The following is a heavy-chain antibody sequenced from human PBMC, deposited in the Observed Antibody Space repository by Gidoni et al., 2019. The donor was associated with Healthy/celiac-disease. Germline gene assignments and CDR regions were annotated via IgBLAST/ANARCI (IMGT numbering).Heavy chain of an antibody. CDR1: GYTFTSYA. CDR2: INAGNGNT. D-gene: IGHD6-13*01. V-gene: IGHV1-3*01. Sequence: QVQLVQSGAEVKKPGASVKVSCQASGYTFTSYAMHWVRQAPGQRLEWIGWINAGNGNTKYSQKFQGRVTITRDTSASTAYMELSSLRSEDTAVYYCARPRGAAAGRFDYWGQGTLVTVSS. J-gene: IGHJ4*02. CDR3: ARPRGAAAGRFDY.